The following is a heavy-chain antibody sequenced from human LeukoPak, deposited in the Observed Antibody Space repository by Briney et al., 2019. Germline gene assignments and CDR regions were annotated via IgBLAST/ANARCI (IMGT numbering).Heavy chain of an antibody. J-gene: IGHJ6*03. CDR1: GGSFSVYY. CDR2: INHSGST. CDR3: ARLSRYCSSTSCYTAGGGYYYYMDV. V-gene: IGHV4-34*01. Sequence: SETLSLTCAVYGGSFSVYYWSWIRQPPGKVLEWIGEINHSGSTNYNPSLKSRDTISVDTSKNQFSLRLSSVTAADTAVYYCARLSRYCSSTSCYTAGGGYYYYMDVWGKGTTVTVSS. D-gene: IGHD2-2*02.